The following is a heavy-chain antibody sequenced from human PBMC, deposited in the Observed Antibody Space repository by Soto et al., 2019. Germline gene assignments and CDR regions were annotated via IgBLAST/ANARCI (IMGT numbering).Heavy chain of an antibody. CDR3: ARVDRYYYYGMDV. CDR2: IHYSGTT. Sequence: QVQLQESGPGLVKPSQTLSLTCTVSGGSIGSDGYYWSWIRQHPGKGLEWIGYIHYSGTTYYNPSIKSRVTISVDTSKSQFSLRLSSVTAADTAVYYCARVDRYYYYGMDVWGQGTTVTVSS. CDR1: GGSIGSDGYY. V-gene: IGHV4-31*03. J-gene: IGHJ6*02.